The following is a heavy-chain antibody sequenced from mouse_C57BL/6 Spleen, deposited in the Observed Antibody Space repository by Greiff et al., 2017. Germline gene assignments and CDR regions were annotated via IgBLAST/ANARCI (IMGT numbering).Heavy chain of an antibody. CDR3: AREEKDAMDY. CDR1: GFTFSSYA. Sequence: EVQGVESGGGLVKPGGSLKLSCAASGFTFSSYAMSWVRQTPEKRLEWVATISDGGSYTYYPDNVKGRFTISRDNAKNNLYLQMSHLKSEDTAMYYCAREEKDAMDYWGQGTSVTVSS. V-gene: IGHV5-4*01. J-gene: IGHJ4*01. CDR2: ISDGGSYT.